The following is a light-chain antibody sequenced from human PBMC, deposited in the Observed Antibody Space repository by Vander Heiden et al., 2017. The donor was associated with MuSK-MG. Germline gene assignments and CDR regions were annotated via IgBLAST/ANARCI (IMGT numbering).Light chain of an antibody. CDR1: QGISSY. Sequence: DSQMTQSPSSPSASVGDRVSITCRASQGISSYLDWYQQKPGKAPKLLIYATSNLQSGVPSRFSGSGFETDFTLTISSLQSEDVATYYCQQSYSFLLFTFGEGTRVEI. CDR3: QQSYSFLLFT. J-gene: IGKJ2*01. CDR2: ATS. V-gene: IGKV1-39*01.